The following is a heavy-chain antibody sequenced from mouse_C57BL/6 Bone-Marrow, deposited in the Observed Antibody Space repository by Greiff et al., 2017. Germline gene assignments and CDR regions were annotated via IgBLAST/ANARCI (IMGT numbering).Heavy chain of an antibody. CDR2: INPNNGGT. J-gene: IGHJ4*01. Sequence: EVQLQQSGPELVKPGASVKIPCKASGYTFTDYNMDWVKQSHGKSLEWIGDINPNNGGTIYNQKFKGKATLTVATSSSTAYMELRSLTSEDTAVYYCARGGYGNYPYAMDYWGQGTSVTVSS. CDR1: GYTFTDYN. V-gene: IGHV1-18*01. CDR3: ARGGYGNYPYAMDY. D-gene: IGHD2-10*02.